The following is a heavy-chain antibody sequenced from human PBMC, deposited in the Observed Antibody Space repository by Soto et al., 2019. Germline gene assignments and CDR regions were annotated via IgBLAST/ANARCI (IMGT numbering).Heavy chain of an antibody. CDR2: IYYSGNT. J-gene: IGHJ6*02. CDR1: GGSISSSSYY. V-gene: IGHV4-39*01. CDR3: ERKRMVRGVIKIYYYGMDV. Sequence: SETLSLTCTVSGGSISSSSYYWGWIRQPPGKGLEWIGSIYYSGNTYYNPSLTSRVTISVDTSKNQFSLKLSSVTAADTAVYYCERKRMVRGVIKIYYYGMDVWGQGTTVTVSS. D-gene: IGHD3-10*01.